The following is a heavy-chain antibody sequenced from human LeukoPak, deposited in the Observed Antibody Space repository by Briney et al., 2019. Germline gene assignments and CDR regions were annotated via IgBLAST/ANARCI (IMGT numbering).Heavy chain of an antibody. CDR2: IKQDGSEK. J-gene: IGHJ4*02. D-gene: IGHD1-26*01. CDR1: GFTFSGYW. V-gene: IGHV3-7*03. Sequence: GGSLRLSCAASGFTFSGYWMSWVRQAPGKGLEWVANIKQDGSEKYYVDSVKGRFTISRDNAKNSLYLQMNSLRAEDTAVYYCASSSGSSMYYFDYWGQGTLVTVSS. CDR3: ASSSGSSMYYFDY.